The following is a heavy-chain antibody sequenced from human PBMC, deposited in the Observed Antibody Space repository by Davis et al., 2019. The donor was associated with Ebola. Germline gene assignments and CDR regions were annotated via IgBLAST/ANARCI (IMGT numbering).Heavy chain of an antibody. D-gene: IGHD2/OR15-2a*01. V-gene: IGHV1-3*01. CDR1: GYTFTSYA. CDR3: ARPMAGLLSFDY. J-gene: IGHJ4*02. Sequence: AASVKVSCKASGYTFTSYAMHWVRQAPGQRLEWMGWINAGNGNTKYSQKFQGRVTITRDTSASTAYMELSSLRSDDTAVYYCARPMAGLLSFDYWGQGTLVAVSS. CDR2: INAGNGNT.